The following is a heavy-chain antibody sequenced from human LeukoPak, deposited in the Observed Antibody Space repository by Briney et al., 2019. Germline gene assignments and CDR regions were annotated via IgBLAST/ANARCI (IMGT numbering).Heavy chain of an antibody. CDR3: ARDDTAVAGTELDY. CDR2: ISGSGGST. Sequence: PGESLRLSCVASGFTFSSYAMSWVRQAPGKGLEWVSAISGSGGSTYHADSVKGRFTISRDNAKNSLYLQMNSLRAEDTAVYYCARDDTAVAGTELDYWGQGTLVTVSS. V-gene: IGHV3-23*01. J-gene: IGHJ4*02. CDR1: GFTFSSYA. D-gene: IGHD6-19*01.